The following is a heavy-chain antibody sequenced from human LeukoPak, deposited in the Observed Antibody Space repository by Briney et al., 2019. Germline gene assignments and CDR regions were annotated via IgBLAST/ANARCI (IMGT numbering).Heavy chain of an antibody. CDR1: GYTFTTYN. J-gene: IGHJ3*02. CDR3: ARDLTTVVADDTFDI. CDR2: INTNTGNP. Sequence: ASVKVSCKASGYTFTTYNINGVRQAPGQGLEWMGWINTNTGNPTYAQDFTGRFVFSLDTSVSTTYLQISSLKAEDTAVYYCARDLTTVVADDTFDIRGQGTMVTVFS. D-gene: IGHD2-15*01. V-gene: IGHV7-4-1*02.